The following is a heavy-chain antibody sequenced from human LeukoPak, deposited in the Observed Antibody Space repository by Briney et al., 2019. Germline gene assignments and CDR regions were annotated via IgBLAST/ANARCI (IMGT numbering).Heavy chain of an antibody. CDR1: GFTFSSYW. CDR2: INSDGSST. Sequence: GGSLRLSCAASGFTFSSYWMHWVHQAPGKGLVWVSRINSDGSSTSYADSVKGRFTISRDNAKNTLYLQMNSLRAEDTAVYYCARDLIRGYYYDSSGYRWGQGTLVTVSS. CDR3: ARDLIRGYYYDSSGYR. D-gene: IGHD3-22*01. V-gene: IGHV3-74*01. J-gene: IGHJ5*02.